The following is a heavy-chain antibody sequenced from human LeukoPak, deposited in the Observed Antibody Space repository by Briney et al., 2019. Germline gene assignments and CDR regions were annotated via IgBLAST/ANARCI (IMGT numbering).Heavy chain of an antibody. D-gene: IGHD3-22*01. Sequence: PSETLSLTCTVSGGSFSGYYWSWIRQPPGKGLEWIGYIYYSGSTNYNPSLKSRVTLSLDTSKNQFSLKLTSVTAADAAVYYCARLGGYYFDYWGQGTLVAVSS. V-gene: IGHV4-59*01. CDR2: IYYSGST. J-gene: IGHJ4*02. CDR1: GGSFSGYY. CDR3: ARLGGYYFDY.